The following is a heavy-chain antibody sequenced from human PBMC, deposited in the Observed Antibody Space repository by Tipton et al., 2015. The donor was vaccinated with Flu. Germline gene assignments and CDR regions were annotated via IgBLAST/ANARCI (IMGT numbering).Heavy chain of an antibody. D-gene: IGHD4-11*01. J-gene: IGHJ5*01. V-gene: IGHV4-38-2*01. CDR2: INDSGNT. CDR3: ARRDYSNYVSEPKNWFDS. CDR1: GDSISGGYY. Sequence: TLSLTCAVSGDSISGGYYWGWIRQPPGRGLEWIGNINDSGNTYHNPSLKSRVIMSVDRSRNHFSLKLSSVTGEDTAVYYCARRDYSNYVSEPKNWFDSWGLGTLVTVSS.